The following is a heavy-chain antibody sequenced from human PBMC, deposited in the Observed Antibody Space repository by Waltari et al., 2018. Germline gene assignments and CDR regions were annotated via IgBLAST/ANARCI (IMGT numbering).Heavy chain of an antibody. CDR1: GGSFSGYY. V-gene: IGHV4-34*01. Sequence: QVQLQQWGAGLLKPSETLSLTCAVYGGSFSGYYWSWIRQPQGKGLEWIGEINHSGSTTYNPSLKSRVTISVDTSKNQFSLKLSSVTAADTAVYYCARGILGEAAAGPDNWFDPCGQGTLVTVSS. CDR3: ARGILGEAAAGPDNWFDP. D-gene: IGHD6-13*01. CDR2: INHSGST. J-gene: IGHJ5*02.